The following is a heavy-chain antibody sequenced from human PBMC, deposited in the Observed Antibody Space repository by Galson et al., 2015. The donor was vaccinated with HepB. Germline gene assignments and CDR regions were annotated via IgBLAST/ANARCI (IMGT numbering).Heavy chain of an antibody. D-gene: IGHD3-10*01. V-gene: IGHV3-33*01. CDR2: IWYDGSE. CDR3: ARDGRITMVRGVIDY. Sequence: SLRLSCAASGFTFSTYDMHWVRQAPGKGLKWVAVIWYDGSENYVDSVKGRFTISSDNSKNTLYLQMNSLRAEDTAVYYCARDGRITMVRGVIDYWGQGTLVTVSS. J-gene: IGHJ4*02. CDR1: GFTFSTYD.